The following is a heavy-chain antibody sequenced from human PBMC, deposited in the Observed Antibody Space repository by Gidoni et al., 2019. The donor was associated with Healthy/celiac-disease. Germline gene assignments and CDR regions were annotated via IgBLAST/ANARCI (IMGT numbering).Heavy chain of an antibody. J-gene: IGHJ6*02. CDR3: ARDLLDCGGDCYHYGMDV. CDR2: IYYSGST. CDR1: GGSISSGGYY. Sequence: QVQLQESGPGLVKPSQTLSLTCTVSGGSISSGGYYWSWIRQHPGKGLEWIGYIYYSGSTYYNPSLKSRVTISVDTSKNQFSLKLSSVTAADTAVYYCARDLLDCGGDCYHYGMDVWGQGTTVTVSS. V-gene: IGHV4-31*03. D-gene: IGHD2-21*02.